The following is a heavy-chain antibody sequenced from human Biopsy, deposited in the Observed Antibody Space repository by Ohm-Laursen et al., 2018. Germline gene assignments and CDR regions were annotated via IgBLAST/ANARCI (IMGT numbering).Heavy chain of an antibody. CDR3: AKPSGGVSTIGFDP. J-gene: IGHJ5*02. CDR2: INPDSGGT. D-gene: IGHD3-16*01. CDR1: GYAFIGSY. Sequence: SVKVSCKASGYAFIGSYIHWVRQAPGQGLEWMGWINPDSGGTHYAQTFQGRVTMTRDTSASTAYMQLSSLTSDDTALYYCAKPSGGVSTIGFDPWGQGTQVIVSS. V-gene: IGHV1-2*02.